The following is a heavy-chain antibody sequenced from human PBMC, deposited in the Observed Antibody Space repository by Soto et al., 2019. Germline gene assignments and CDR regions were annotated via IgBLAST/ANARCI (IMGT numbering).Heavy chain of an antibody. D-gene: IGHD3-22*01. CDR3: ARESYYYDSSGRLFDY. Sequence: SQTLSLTCTLSGGSLSSGGYYWSWIRQRAGKGLEWIGYIYYSGSTYYNPSLKSRVTISVDTSKNQFSLKLSSVTAADTAVYYCARESYYYDSSGRLFDYWGQGTLVTVSS. CDR1: GGSLSSGGYY. J-gene: IGHJ4*02. CDR2: IYYSGST. V-gene: IGHV4-31*03.